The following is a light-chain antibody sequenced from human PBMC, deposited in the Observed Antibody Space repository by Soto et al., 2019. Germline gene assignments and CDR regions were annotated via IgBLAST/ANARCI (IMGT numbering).Light chain of an antibody. V-gene: IGKV2-30*01. CDR1: QSLVFSDGNTY. CDR3: MQGTHWPRT. Sequence: DVVMTQAPLSLPVILGQPASISCTSSQSLVFSDGNTYLSWFQQRPGQSPRRLIYQVSNRDSGVPDRFSGSGSDNDFTLKISRVETEDVGIYYYMQGTHWPRTFGQVTKVEIX. CDR2: QVS. J-gene: IGKJ1*01.